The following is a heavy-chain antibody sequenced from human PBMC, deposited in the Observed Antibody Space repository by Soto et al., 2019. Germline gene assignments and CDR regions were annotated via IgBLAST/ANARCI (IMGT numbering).Heavy chain of an antibody. D-gene: IGHD1-1*01. V-gene: IGHV5-10-1*01. CDR2: IDPSDSYT. J-gene: IGHJ6*02. Sequence: GESLKITCRGSAYSFTSHRITWVRQTPGKGLEWMGRIDPSDSYTNYSPTFQGRVTISADRSISTAFLQWSTLEASDTAIYYCPRRLSGQKEEDNAYYFYGLDDWGQVTRITVYS. CDR3: PRRLSGQKEEDNAYYFYGLDD. CDR1: AYSFTSHR.